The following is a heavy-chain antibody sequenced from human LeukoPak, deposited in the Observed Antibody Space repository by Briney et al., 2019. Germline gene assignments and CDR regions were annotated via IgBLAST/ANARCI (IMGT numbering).Heavy chain of an antibody. D-gene: IGHD2-21*01. Sequence: GASVKLSCKASGYTFTSYYMHWVRQAPGQGLEWMGIINPSGDSTTYAQKFQGRVTMTRDMSTSTVYMELSTLRSEDTAVYYCARDAVASTPYYYYYYMDVWGKGTTVTVSS. J-gene: IGHJ6*03. CDR1: GYTFTSYY. CDR2: INPSGDST. V-gene: IGHV1-46*01. CDR3: ARDAVASTPYYYYYYMDV.